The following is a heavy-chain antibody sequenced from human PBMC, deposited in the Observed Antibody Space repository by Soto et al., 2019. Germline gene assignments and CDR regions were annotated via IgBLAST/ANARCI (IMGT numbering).Heavy chain of an antibody. CDR3: AKNGLSNSPSAIDS. CDR1: GFTFSNSG. J-gene: IGHJ4*02. V-gene: IGHV3-23*01. Sequence: PGGSLRLSCITSGFTFSNSGMSWVRQAPGKGLDWVSGISGNGRNTYYADSVKGRFLVSRDNSGNTLFLQMSSLRAEDTAIYFCAKNGLSNSPSAIDSWGQGTLVTVSS. CDR2: ISGNGRNT. D-gene: IGHD1-1*01.